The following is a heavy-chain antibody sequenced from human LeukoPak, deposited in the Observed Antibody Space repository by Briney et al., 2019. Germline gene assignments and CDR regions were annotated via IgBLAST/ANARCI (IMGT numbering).Heavy chain of an antibody. CDR3: ARVVWVLPFDP. CDR2: IYYSGST. V-gene: IGHV4-61*08. J-gene: IGHJ5*02. D-gene: IGHD1-26*01. CDR1: GGPISSGGYD. Sequence: AETLSLTFSVPGGPISSGGYDWSWIRQHPGKGLEWIGYIYYSGSTNYNPSLKSRVTISVDTSKNQFSLKLSSVTAADTAVYYCARVVWVLPFDPWGQGTLVTVSS.